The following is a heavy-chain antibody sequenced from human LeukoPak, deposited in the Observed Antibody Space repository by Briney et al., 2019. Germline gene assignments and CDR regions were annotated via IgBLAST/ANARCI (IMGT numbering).Heavy chain of an antibody. CDR1: GFTFSSYS. V-gene: IGHV3-23*01. D-gene: IGHD3-3*01. Sequence: PGGSLRLSCAASGFTFSSYSMNWVRQAPGKGLEWVSGITSGGGTTYYADSVEGRFTISRDNSKNTLYLQMNSLRAEDTAVYYCAKDQHGWIFGAGVDWGQGTLVTVSS. J-gene: IGHJ4*02. CDR2: ITSGGGTT. CDR3: AKDQHGWIFGAGVD.